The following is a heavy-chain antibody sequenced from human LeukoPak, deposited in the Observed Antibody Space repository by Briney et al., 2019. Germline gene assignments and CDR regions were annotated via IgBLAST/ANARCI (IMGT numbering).Heavy chain of an antibody. Sequence: GGSLRLSCAASGFIVSSNYMSWVRQAPEKGLEWVSAISGSGGSTYYADSVKGRFTISRDNSKNTLYLQMNSLRAEDTAVYYCAKDAAPDYYYDSSGYYYWGQGTLVTVSS. D-gene: IGHD3-22*01. CDR1: GFIVSSNY. CDR3: AKDAAPDYYYDSSGYYY. J-gene: IGHJ4*02. V-gene: IGHV3-23*01. CDR2: ISGSGGST.